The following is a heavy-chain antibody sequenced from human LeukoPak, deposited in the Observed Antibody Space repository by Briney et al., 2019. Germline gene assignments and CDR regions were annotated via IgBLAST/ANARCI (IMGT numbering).Heavy chain of an antibody. CDR1: GFTFSSYW. Sequence: GGSLRLSCVASGFTFSSYWMYWVRQAPGKGLEWVGRTRNKANSYTTEYAASVKGRFTISRDDSKNSLYLQMNSLKTEDTAVYYCAAGGGRDFDYWGQGTLVTVSS. CDR2: TRNKANSYTT. D-gene: IGHD3-16*01. CDR3: AAGGGRDFDY. V-gene: IGHV3-72*01. J-gene: IGHJ4*02.